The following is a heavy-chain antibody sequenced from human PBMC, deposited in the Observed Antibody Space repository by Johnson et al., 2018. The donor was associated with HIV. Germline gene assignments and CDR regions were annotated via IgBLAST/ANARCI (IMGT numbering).Heavy chain of an antibody. Sequence: VQLVESGGGLVQPGGSLRLSCVVSGFTVRSNYISWVRQAPGKGLEWVSVIYSGGDTYYADSMRGRLTISRDNSKNTVYLQMNSLRAEDTAVYYCTKMGALGAFDIWGQGTMVTVSS. CDR1: GFTVRSNY. CDR2: IYSGGDT. J-gene: IGHJ3*02. V-gene: IGHV3-66*02. D-gene: IGHD3-16*01. CDR3: TKMGALGAFDI.